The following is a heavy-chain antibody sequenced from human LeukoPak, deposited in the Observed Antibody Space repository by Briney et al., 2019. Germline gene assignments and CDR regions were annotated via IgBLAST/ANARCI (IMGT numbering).Heavy chain of an antibody. CDR2: IYPGDSDT. CDR3: ARRSGPLVYFFFDY. Sequence: GESLNISCKCSGYRFTNYWIGWVRQMPGKGLEWMGMIYPGDSDTRYRPSFQGQVTISADKSISTAYLQWSSLKASDTAMYYCARRSGPLVYFFFDYWGQGTLVTVSS. CDR1: GYRFTNYW. J-gene: IGHJ4*02. V-gene: IGHV5-51*01. D-gene: IGHD6-13*01.